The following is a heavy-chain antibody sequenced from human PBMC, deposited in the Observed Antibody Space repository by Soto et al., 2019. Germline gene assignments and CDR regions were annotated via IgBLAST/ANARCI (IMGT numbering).Heavy chain of an antibody. D-gene: IGHD3-3*01. J-gene: IGHJ4*02. Sequence: ASETLSLTCTVSGGSISSYYWSWIRQPPGKGLEWIGYIYYSGSTNYNPSIKSRVTISVDTSKNQFSLKLSSVTAADTAVYYCARESVGSDFWSGYPYYFDYWGQGTLVTVSS. V-gene: IGHV4-59*12. CDR2: IYYSGST. CDR3: ARESVGSDFWSGYPYYFDY. CDR1: GGSISSYY.